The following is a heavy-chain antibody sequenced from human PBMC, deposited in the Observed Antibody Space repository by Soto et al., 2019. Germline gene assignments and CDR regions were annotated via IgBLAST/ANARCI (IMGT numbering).Heavy chain of an antibody. CDR3: ARVYYGSGSYYKSYYYYGMDV. V-gene: IGHV4-38-2*01. CDR2: IYHSGRT. J-gene: IGHJ6*02. D-gene: IGHD3-10*01. Sequence: SETLSLTCAVSGYSISSGYYWGWIRQPPGKGLEWIGSIYHSGRTYYNPSLKSRVTISVDTSKNQFSLKLSSVTAADTAVYYCARVYYGSGSYYKSYYYYGMDVWGQGTTVTVSS. CDR1: GYSISSGYY.